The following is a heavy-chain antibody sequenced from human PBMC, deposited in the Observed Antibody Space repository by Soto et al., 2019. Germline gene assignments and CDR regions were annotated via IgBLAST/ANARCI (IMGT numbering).Heavy chain of an antibody. Sequence: LRLSCAASGFTFTNYRMHWVRQAPGKGLVWVSRINPDGSTPTYADSVQGRFTISRDNAKNTLFLQMNSLRAEDTAVYYCARPTSLGSDAFDYWGQGTPVPVYS. CDR1: GFTFTNYR. CDR2: INPDGSTP. J-gene: IGHJ4*02. D-gene: IGHD2-21*02. CDR3: ARPTSLGSDAFDY. V-gene: IGHV3-74*01.